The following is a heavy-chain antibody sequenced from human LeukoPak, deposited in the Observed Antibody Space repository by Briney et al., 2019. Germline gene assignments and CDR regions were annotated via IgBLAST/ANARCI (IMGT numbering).Heavy chain of an antibody. J-gene: IGHJ4*02. CDR2: ISSSGSTI. Sequence: GGSLRLSCAASGFTFSSSEMNWVRQAPGKGLERVSYISSSGSTIYYADSVKGRFTISRDNAKNSLYLQMNSLRAEDTAVYYCARGRASPYYYFDYWGQGTLVTVSS. CDR1: GFTFSSSE. CDR3: ARGRASPYYYFDY. D-gene: IGHD2-21*01. V-gene: IGHV3-48*03.